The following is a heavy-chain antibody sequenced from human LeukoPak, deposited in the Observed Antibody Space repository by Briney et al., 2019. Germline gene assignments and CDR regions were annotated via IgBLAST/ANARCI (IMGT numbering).Heavy chain of an antibody. V-gene: IGHV1-18*01. CDR1: GYTFTSYG. D-gene: IGHD2-2*01. CDR2: ISAYNGNT. CDR3: ARDWGDIVVVPAATELGNYMDV. Sequence: GASVKVSCKASGYTFTSYGISWVRQAPGQGLEWMGWISAYNGNTNYAQKPQGRVTMTTDTSTSTAYMELRSLRSDDTAVYYCARDWGDIVVVPAATELGNYMDVWGKGTTVTVSS. J-gene: IGHJ6*03.